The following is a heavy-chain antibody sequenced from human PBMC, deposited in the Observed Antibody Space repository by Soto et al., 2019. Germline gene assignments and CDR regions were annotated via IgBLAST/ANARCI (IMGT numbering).Heavy chain of an antibody. CDR3: ATSGSYSGFDY. D-gene: IGHD1-26*01. CDR2: ISYDGSNK. Sequence: QVQLVESGGGVVQPGRSLRLSCAASGFTFSSYGMHWFRQAPGKGLEWVAVISYDGSNKYYADSVKGRFTISRDNSKNTLYLQMNSLRAEDTAVYYCATSGSYSGFDYWGQGTLVTVSS. V-gene: IGHV3-30*03. CDR1: GFTFSSYG. J-gene: IGHJ4*02.